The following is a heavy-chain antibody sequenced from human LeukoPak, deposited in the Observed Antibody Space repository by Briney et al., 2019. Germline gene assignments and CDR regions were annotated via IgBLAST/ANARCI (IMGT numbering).Heavy chain of an antibody. J-gene: IGHJ4*02. CDR3: ARAQSYSFGLYYFDY. Sequence: TGGSLRLSCAASEFSVGSNYMTWVRQAPGKGLEWVSYISSSGSTIYYADSVKGRFTLSRDNSKNTLYLQMNSLRAEDTAVYYCARAQSYSFGLYYFDYWGQGTLVTVSS. V-gene: IGHV3-48*01. CDR2: ISSSGSTI. D-gene: IGHD5-18*01. CDR1: EFSVGSNY.